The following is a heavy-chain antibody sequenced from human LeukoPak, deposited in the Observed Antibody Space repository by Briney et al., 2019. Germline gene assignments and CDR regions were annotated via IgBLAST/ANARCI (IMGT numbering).Heavy chain of an antibody. J-gene: IGHJ4*02. CDR3: ARYDWGKYFDY. V-gene: IGHV4-59*01. D-gene: IGHD3-16*01. CDR2: IYYGGST. Sequence: PSETLSLTCTVSGGSISSYYWTWIRQPPGKGLEWIGYIYYGGSTNYNPSLKSRVTISVDTSKNKFSLKLNSVTAADTAVYYCARYDWGKYFDYWGQGTLVTVSS. CDR1: GGSISSYY.